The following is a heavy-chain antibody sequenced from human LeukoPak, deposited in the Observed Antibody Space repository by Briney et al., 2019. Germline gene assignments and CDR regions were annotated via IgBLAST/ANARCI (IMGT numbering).Heavy chain of an antibody. CDR2: ISAYNGNT. J-gene: IGHJ6*02. CDR1: GYTLTSYG. V-gene: IGHV1-18*01. CDR3: AREGIDYYYYGMDV. Sequence: GASVKVSCKASGYTLTSYGISWVRQAPGQGLEWMGWISAYNGNTNYAQKLQGRVTMTTDTSTSTAYMELRSLRSDDTAVYYCAREGIDYYYYGMDVWGQGTTVTVSS.